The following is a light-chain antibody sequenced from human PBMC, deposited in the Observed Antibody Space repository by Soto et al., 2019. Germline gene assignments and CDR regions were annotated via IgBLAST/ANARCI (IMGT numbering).Light chain of an antibody. J-gene: IGLJ2*01. CDR1: SSDVGGYNS. CDR2: DVS. Sequence: QSALTQPASVSGSPGQSITISCTGTSSDVGGYNSVSWYQQHPGKGPKLMIYDVSNRPSGVSNRFSGSKSVNTASLTISGLQAEDEADYYCSSYTSSSTVVFGGGTKLTVL. CDR3: SSYTSSSTVV. V-gene: IGLV2-14*03.